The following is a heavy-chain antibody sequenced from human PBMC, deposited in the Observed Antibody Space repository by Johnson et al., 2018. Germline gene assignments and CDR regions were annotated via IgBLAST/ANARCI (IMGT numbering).Heavy chain of an antibody. V-gene: IGHV3-23*04. J-gene: IGHJ6*02. CDR2: VSRRGDST. Sequence: EVQLVESGGGLVKPGGSLRLSCAASGFTFSMYAMSWVRQAPGKGLEWVSGVSRRGDSTYYADSVRGRFTISRDNADNSLYLQMNSLRAEEPAVYHWAGDDSLYRAGHYGMDVWGQGTTVTVSS. CDR1: GFTFSMYA. D-gene: IGHD1-14*01. CDR3: AGDDSLYRAGHYGMDV.